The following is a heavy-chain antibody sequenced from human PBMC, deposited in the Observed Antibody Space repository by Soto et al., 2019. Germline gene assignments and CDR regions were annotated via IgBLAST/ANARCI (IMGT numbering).Heavy chain of an antibody. V-gene: IGHV4-61*01. Sequence: WETLSLTCTVSGGSVSSGSYYWSWIRQPPGKGLEWIGYIYYSGSTNYNPSLKSRVTISVDTSKNQFSLKLSSVTAADTAVYYCARENELDWFDPWGQGTLVTVSS. J-gene: IGHJ5*02. CDR3: ARENELDWFDP. D-gene: IGHD3-3*02. CDR1: GGSVSSGSYY. CDR2: IYYSGST.